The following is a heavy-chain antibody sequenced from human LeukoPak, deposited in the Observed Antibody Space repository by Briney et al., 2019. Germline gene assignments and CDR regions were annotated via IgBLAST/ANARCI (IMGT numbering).Heavy chain of an antibody. V-gene: IGHV4-59*01. CDR1: GGSISSYY. Sequence: SETLSLTCTVSGGSISSYYWSWIRQPPGKGLERIGYIYYSGSTNYNPSLKSRVTISVDTSKNQFSLKLSSVTAADTAVYYCARARPPSRGYFDYWGQGTLVTVSS. J-gene: IGHJ4*02. CDR2: IYYSGST. D-gene: IGHD2-2*01. CDR3: ARARPPSRGYFDY.